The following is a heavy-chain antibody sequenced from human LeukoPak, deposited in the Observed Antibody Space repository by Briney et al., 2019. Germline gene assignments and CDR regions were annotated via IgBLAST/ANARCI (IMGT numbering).Heavy chain of an antibody. CDR3: ARDSNYYDSSGYPLMGWAFDI. D-gene: IGHD3-22*01. V-gene: IGHV3-66*01. Sequence: PGGSLRLSCAASGFTVSSNYMSWVRQAPGKGLEWVSVIYSGGSTYYADSVKGRFTISRDNSKNTLYLQMNSLRAEDTAVYYCARDSNYYDSSGYPLMGWAFDIWGQGTMVTVSS. CDR1: GFTVSSNY. CDR2: IYSGGST. J-gene: IGHJ3*02.